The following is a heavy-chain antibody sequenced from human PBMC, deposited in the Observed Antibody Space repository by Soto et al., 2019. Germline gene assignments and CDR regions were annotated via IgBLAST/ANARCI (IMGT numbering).Heavy chain of an antibody. V-gene: IGHV4-31*03. CDR2: IYHSGST. Sequence: QVQLQESGPGLVKPSPTLSLTCTVSGGSISSGGYYWSGIRQHPGKGLEWIGYIYHSGSTYYNPALKSRATIPVDSSKQQFSLKLSSVTAAATAVYYCARGAVPGWFDPWGQGTLVTVSS. J-gene: IGHJ5*02. CDR3: ARGAVPGWFDP. CDR1: GGSISSGGYY.